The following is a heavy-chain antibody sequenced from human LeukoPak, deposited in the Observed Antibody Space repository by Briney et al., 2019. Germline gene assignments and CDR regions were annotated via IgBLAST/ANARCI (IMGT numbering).Heavy chain of an antibody. CDR1: GFTFSNYG. J-gene: IGHJ4*02. V-gene: IGHV3-30*02. D-gene: IGHD5-18*01. CDR2: TRFDGSIK. CDR3: AKASIKGDTALDY. Sequence: PGGSLRLSYEASGFTFSNYGMHWVRQAPGKGREWVAFTRFDGSIKYYADSVKGRFTISRDNSKNTLYLQMSSLRAEDTAVFYCAKASIKGDTALDYWGQGPPVTVSS.